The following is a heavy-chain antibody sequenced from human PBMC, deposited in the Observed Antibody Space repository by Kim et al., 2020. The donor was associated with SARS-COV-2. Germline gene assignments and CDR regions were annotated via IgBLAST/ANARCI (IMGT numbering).Heavy chain of an antibody. CDR2: IKQDGSEK. V-gene: IGHV3-7*03. J-gene: IGHJ5*02. CDR3: ARVRGVAATYSWFDP. CDR1: GFTFSSYW. Sequence: GGSLRLFCAASGFTFSSYWMSWVRQAPGKGLEWVANIKQDGSEKYYVDSVKGRFTISRDNAKNSLYLQMNSLRAEDTAVYYCARVRGVAATYSWFDPWGQGTLVTVSS. D-gene: IGHD2-15*01.